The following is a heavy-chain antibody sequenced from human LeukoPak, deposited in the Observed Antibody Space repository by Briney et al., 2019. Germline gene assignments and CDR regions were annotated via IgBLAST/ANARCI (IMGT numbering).Heavy chain of an antibody. V-gene: IGHV4-4*07. CDR1: GGSISSYY. J-gene: IGHJ4*02. CDR3: ARGRASDCSNSSCRRGFDY. D-gene: IGHD2-2*01. CDR2: IYSSGST. Sequence: APETLSLTCTVPGGSISSYYWSWIRQPAGKGLEWIGRIYSSGSTNYNPSLKSRVTMSVDTSKNQFSLKRSSVTAADTAVYYCARGRASDCSNSSCRRGFDYWGQGTLVTVSS.